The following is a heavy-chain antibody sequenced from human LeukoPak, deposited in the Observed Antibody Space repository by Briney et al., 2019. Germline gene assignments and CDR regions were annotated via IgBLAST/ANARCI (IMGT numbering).Heavy chain of an antibody. D-gene: IGHD3-22*01. CDR1: GFTFSSYA. CDR3: AKVPTMIVADGVSDY. J-gene: IGHJ4*02. Sequence: GGSLRLSCAASGFTFSSYAISWVRQAPGKGLEWVSAISGSGGSTYYADSVKGRFTISRDNSKNTLYLQMNSLRAEDTAVYYCAKVPTMIVADGVSDYWGQGTLVTVSS. V-gene: IGHV3-23*01. CDR2: ISGSGGST.